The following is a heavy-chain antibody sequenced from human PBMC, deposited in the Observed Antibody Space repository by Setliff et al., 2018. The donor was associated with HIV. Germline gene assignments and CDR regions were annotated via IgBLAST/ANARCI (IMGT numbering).Heavy chain of an antibody. Sequence: PSETLSLTCAVYNGSFSGYYWSWIRQPPGMGLEWIGKINHSGSTNYNPSLKSRVTISVDTSKTQFSLKLTSVTAADTAVYYCARVQARWLQFRYYFMDVWGKGATVTVSS. J-gene: IGHJ6*03. D-gene: IGHD5-12*01. V-gene: IGHV4-34*01. CDR3: ARVQARWLQFRYYFMDV. CDR2: INHSGST. CDR1: NGSFSGYY.